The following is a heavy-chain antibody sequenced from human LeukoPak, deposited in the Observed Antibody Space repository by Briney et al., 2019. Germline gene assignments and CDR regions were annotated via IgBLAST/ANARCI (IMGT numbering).Heavy chain of an antibody. J-gene: IGHJ4*02. Sequence: GESLQISCNGSGYSFTSYWIGWVRQMPGKGLEWMGIIFPGDSDTSYSPSFQGQVTISADKSISTVYLQWSSLKASDTAMYYCARREGGGGRWLQPHFDYWGQGSLVTVSS. CDR2: IFPGDSDT. V-gene: IGHV5-51*01. D-gene: IGHD5-24*01. CDR1: GYSFTSYW. CDR3: ARREGGGGRWLQPHFDY.